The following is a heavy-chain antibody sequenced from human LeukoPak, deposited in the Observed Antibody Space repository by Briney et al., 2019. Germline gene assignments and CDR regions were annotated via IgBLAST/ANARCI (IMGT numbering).Heavy chain of an antibody. Sequence: ASVKVSCKASGYTFTDYYIHWVRQAPGQGLEWMGIINPSGGSTNYAQKFQGRVTMTRDTSTRTVYMELSSLRSEDTAVYYCAREDGYTNYDYWGQGTLVTVSS. CDR1: GYTFTDYY. V-gene: IGHV1-46*01. D-gene: IGHD5-24*01. CDR2: INPSGGST. CDR3: AREDGYTNYDY. J-gene: IGHJ4*02.